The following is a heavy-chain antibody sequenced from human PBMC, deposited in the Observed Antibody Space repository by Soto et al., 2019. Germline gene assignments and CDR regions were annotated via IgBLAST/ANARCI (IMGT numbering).Heavy chain of an antibody. CDR3: ATHLWGDHYARDN. Sequence: QVQLQESGPGLVKPSETLSLTCTVSGGSITSYYWSWIRQSPEKGLEWIGYIYYSGSTIYNPSLKSRVXXSXDXXKHPLSLKLSSVNGADTADYYCATHLWGDHYARDNWGQGTLVTVSS. D-gene: IGHD3-16*01. CDR2: IYYSGST. CDR1: GGSITSYY. V-gene: IGHV4-59*01. J-gene: IGHJ4*02.